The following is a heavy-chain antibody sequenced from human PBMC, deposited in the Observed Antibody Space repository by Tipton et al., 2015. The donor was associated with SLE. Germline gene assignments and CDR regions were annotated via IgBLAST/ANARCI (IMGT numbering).Heavy chain of an antibody. CDR2: ISYEGSNK. CDR3: AKERAGWAGGPFDI. V-gene: IGHV3-30*18. J-gene: IGHJ3*02. D-gene: IGHD6-13*01. CDR1: GFTFSSYG. Sequence: SLRLSCAASGFTFSSYGMHWVRQAPGKGLEWVAVISYEGSNKYYADSVKGRFTISRDNSKNTLYLQMNSLRAEDTAVYYCAKERAGWAGGPFDIWGQGTMVTVS.